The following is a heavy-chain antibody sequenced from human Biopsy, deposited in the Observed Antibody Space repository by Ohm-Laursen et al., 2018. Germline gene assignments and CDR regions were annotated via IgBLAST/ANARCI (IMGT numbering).Heavy chain of an antibody. CDR2: IIPILRTT. J-gene: IGHJ4*02. V-gene: IGHV1-69*04. D-gene: IGHD2-15*01. CDR3: AREASGYQLPCDD. CDR1: TRTFDSYG. Sequence: SSVKASCKTSTRTFDSYGVTWVRQAPGQGLEWTGRIIPILRTTTYAPKFQGRVTFTADKSSSTAYLELSSLTSEDTAMFYCAREASGYQLPCDDWGQGTLVTVSS.